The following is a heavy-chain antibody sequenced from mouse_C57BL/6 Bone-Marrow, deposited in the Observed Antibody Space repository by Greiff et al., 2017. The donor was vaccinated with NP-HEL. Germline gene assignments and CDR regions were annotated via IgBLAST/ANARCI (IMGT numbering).Heavy chain of an antibody. CDR1: GFTFSSYA. V-gene: IGHV5-4*01. Sequence: DVHLVESGGGLVKPGGSLKLSCAASGFTFSSYAMSWVRQTPEKRLEWVATISDGGSYTYYPDNVKGRFTISRDNAKNNLYLQMSHLKSEDTAMYYCARGYYGNYGAYWGQGTLVTVSA. CDR3: ARGYYGNYGAY. CDR2: ISDGGSYT. D-gene: IGHD2-1*01. J-gene: IGHJ3*01.